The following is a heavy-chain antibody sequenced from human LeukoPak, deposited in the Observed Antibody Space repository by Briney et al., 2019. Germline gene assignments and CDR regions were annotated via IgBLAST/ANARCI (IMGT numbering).Heavy chain of an antibody. V-gene: IGHV3-33*01. J-gene: IGHJ6*02. CDR3: ARDALYLGMDV. D-gene: IGHD5/OR15-5a*01. CDR2: IWYDGSNK. CDR1: KFTFSSYG. Sequence: GGSLRLSCAASKFTFSSYGMHWVRQAPGRGLEWVAFIWYDGSNKYYADSVKGRSTISRDNSKNTVYLQLSSLRAEDTAVYYCARDALYLGMDVWGQGTTVTVSS.